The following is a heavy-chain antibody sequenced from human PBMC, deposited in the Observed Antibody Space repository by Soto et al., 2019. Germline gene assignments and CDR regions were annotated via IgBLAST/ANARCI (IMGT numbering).Heavy chain of an antibody. CDR3: AKSRNHSYFDY. J-gene: IGHJ4*02. Sequence: PGGSLRLSGAASAFTFGSYSISWVRQAPWKGLEWVSSISASGGNTYYAASVKGRFTISRGNSKNTLYLQMNSLRAEDTAVYYCAKSRNHSYFDYLGQGTLVTVSS. V-gene: IGHV3-23*01. CDR2: ISASGGNT. CDR1: AFTFGSYS.